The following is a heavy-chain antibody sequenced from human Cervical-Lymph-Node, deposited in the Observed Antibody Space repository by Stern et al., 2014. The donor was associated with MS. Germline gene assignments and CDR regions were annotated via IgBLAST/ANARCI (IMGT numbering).Heavy chain of an antibody. J-gene: IGHJ6*02. CDR1: RFTFSHYW. Sequence: VQLVQSGGGLVQPGGSLRLSCAASRFTFSHYWMTWVRKAPGKGLEWVANIKEDGSEKTYVDSVKGRFTVSRDNAKNSLYLQMNSLRAEDTAVYYCARGTYSGTWYFGMDVWGQGTTVTVSS. CDR2: IKEDGSEK. D-gene: IGHD6-13*01. V-gene: IGHV3-7*01. CDR3: ARGTYSGTWYFGMDV.